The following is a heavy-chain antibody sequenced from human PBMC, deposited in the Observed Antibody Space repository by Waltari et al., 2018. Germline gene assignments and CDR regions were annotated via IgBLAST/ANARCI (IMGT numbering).Heavy chain of an antibody. CDR1: GGSFSGYY. J-gene: IGHJ6*03. D-gene: IGHD3-10*01. CDR3: ARVGPSGYYYYYYMDV. V-gene: IGHV4-34*01. Sequence: QVQLQQWGAGLLKPSETLSLTCAVYGGSFSGYYWSWIRQPPGKGLEWIGEINHSGSTNYNPSLKSRVTISVDTSKNQFSLKLSSVTAADTAVYYCARVGPSGYYYYYYMDVWGKGTTVTVSS. CDR2: INHSGST.